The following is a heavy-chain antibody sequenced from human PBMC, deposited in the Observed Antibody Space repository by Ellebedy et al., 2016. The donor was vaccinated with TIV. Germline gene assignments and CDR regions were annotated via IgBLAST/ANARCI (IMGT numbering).Heavy chain of an antibody. V-gene: IGHV4-61*01. CDR2: IYYSGST. J-gene: IGHJ5*02. Sequence: GSLRLXCTVSGGSVSSGSYYWSWIRQPPGKGLEWIGYIYYSGSTNYNPSLKSRVTISVDTSKNQFSLKLSSVTAADTAVYYCARGGESSSGWYGEWFDPWGQGTLVTVSS. D-gene: IGHD6-19*01. CDR1: GGSVSSGSYY. CDR3: ARGGESSSGWYGEWFDP.